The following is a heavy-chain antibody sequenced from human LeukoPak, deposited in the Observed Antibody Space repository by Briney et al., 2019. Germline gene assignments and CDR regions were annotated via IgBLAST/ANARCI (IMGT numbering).Heavy chain of an antibody. CDR3: AVGRKQWLVQNWFDP. CDR2: IYYSGST. D-gene: IGHD6-19*01. Sequence: SETLSLTCTVSGGSISSYYWSWIRQPPGKGLEWIGYIYYSGSTNYNPSLQSRVTISVDTSKNQFSLKLSSATAADTAVYYCAVGRKQWLVQNWFDPWGQGTLVTVSS. V-gene: IGHV4-59*12. J-gene: IGHJ5*02. CDR1: GGSISSYY.